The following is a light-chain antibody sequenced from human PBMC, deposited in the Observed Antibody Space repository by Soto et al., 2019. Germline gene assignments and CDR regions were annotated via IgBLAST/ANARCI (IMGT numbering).Light chain of an antibody. J-gene: IGKJ2*01. CDR1: QSVSSSY. CDR3: QQYGSSPPNT. CDR2: GAS. Sequence: EIVLTHSQVTLSLSPGERATLSCRASQSVSSSYLAWYQQKPGQAPRLLIYGASSRATGIPDRFSGSGSGTDFTLTISRLEPEDFAVYYCQQYGSSPPNTFGQGTKLEIK. V-gene: IGKV3-20*01.